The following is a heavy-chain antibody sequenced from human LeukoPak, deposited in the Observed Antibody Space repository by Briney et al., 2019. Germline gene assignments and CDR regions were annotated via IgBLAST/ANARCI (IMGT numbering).Heavy chain of an antibody. Sequence: GSLRLSCPASGFTFSSYAMHWVRQAPGKGLEWVAVISYDGSNKYYADSVKGRFTISRDNSKNTLYLQMNSLRAEDTAVYYCAREEVWFGEYYFDYWGQGTLVTVSS. CDR2: ISYDGSNK. D-gene: IGHD3-10*01. CDR1: GFTFSSYA. CDR3: AREEVWFGEYYFDY. V-gene: IGHV3-30-3*01. J-gene: IGHJ4*02.